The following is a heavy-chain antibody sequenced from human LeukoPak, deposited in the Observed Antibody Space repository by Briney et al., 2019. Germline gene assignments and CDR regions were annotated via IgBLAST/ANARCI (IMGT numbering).Heavy chain of an antibody. CDR3: ARPPHGSGSRPRGGWFDP. J-gene: IGHJ5*02. CDR1: GGAISTSNYY. D-gene: IGHD3-10*01. CDR2: IFYSGST. Sequence: PSETLSLTCTVSGGAISTSNYYWGWIRQPPGKGLEWIGNIFYSGSTYYSPSLKSRVTISVDTSKNQFSLKLSSVTAADTAVYYCARPPHGSGSRPRGGWFDPWGQGTLVTVSS. V-gene: IGHV4-39*07.